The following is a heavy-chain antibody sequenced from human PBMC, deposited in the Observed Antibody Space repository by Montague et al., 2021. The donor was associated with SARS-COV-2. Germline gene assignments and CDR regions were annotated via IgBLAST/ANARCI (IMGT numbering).Heavy chain of an antibody. CDR1: GGSISSYY. Sequence: SETLSLTCTVSGGSISSYYWSWIRQSAGKGLEWIGRLYITGSTNYNSALEGRVTMSVDTSRNQFYLKLTSVTAADTAVYYCASIPARLNTVRGVIDNWGRGVLVTVSS. J-gene: IGHJ4*02. CDR2: LYITGST. D-gene: IGHD3-10*01. V-gene: IGHV4-4*07. CDR3: ASIPARLNTVRGVIDN.